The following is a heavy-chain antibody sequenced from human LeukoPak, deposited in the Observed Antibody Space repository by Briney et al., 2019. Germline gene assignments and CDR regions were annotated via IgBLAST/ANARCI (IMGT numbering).Heavy chain of an antibody. CDR2: FDTGFGT. CDR1: GFTFSTAS. V-gene: IGHV3-23*01. J-gene: IGHJ4*02. CDR3: ARSSGWWSLDY. D-gene: IGHD6-19*01. Sequence: GGSLRLSCAASGFTFSTASLHWVRQAPGRGLEWVSAFDTGFGTYYPDSLKGRFTFSRDNSRNTLFLQMNSLRAEDTAVYYCARSSGWWSLDYWGQGTLVTVSS.